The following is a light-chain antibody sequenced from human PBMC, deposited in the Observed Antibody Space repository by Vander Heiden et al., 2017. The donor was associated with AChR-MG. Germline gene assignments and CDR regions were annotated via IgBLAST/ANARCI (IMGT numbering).Light chain of an antibody. J-gene: IGKJ4*01. CDR2: DAS. Sequence: EIVLIQSPATLSSSPGERVTLSCRASQSVSSYLAWYQQKPGQAPRLLIYDASNRATGIPARFSGSGSGTDFTLTISSLEPEDFAVYYCQQRSNCPLTFGGGTKVEIK. CDR1: QSVSSY. CDR3: QQRSNCPLT. V-gene: IGKV3-11*01.